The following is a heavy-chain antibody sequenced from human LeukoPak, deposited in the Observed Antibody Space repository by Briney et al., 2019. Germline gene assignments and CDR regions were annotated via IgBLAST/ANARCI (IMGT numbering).Heavy chain of an antibody. CDR2: INHSGST. D-gene: IGHD6-19*01. J-gene: IGHJ4*01. CDR3: ARGQLGIAVAGRLIDY. CDR1: GGSFSGYY. Sequence: KPSETQSLTCAVSGGSFSGYYWCWIRQPPGQGLELNGEINHSGSTNYNPSLKRRVTISVDTSKNQSSLKLSSVTAADTTVYYCARGQLGIAVAGRLIDYGGEGRLVTASS. V-gene: IGHV4-34*01.